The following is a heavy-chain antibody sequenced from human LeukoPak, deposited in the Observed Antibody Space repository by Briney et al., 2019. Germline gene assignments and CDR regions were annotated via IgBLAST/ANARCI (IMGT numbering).Heavy chain of an antibody. CDR3: ANGGTYSSGP. CDR2: IKPDGSAQ. CDR1: GFTFSNSW. Sequence: GGSLRLSCAASGFTFSNSWMSWVRQAPGKGLEWVATIKPDGSAQYYVDSVKGRFTISRDNAKNSLFLQINSLRAEDTAVYYCANGGTYSSGPWGQGTLVAVSS. V-gene: IGHV3-7*01. J-gene: IGHJ5*02. D-gene: IGHD3-22*01.